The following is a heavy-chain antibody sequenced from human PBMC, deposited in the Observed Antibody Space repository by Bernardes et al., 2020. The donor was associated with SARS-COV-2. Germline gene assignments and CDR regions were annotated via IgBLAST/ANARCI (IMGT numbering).Heavy chain of an antibody. J-gene: IGHJ6*03. V-gene: IGHV3-23*01. Sequence: GGSLRLSCAASGFTFSTYAMSWVRQAPGKGLEWVSAISGSGDSAQSIFYADSVKGRFTISRDNSMNTLYLQMNSLRDEDTAVYYCARDSTDLVLRYFDWPKGGLDMDVWGKGTTVTVSS. CDR1: GFTFSTYA. CDR3: ARDSTDLVLRYFDWPKGGLDMDV. D-gene: IGHD3-9*01. CDR2: ISGSGDSAQSI.